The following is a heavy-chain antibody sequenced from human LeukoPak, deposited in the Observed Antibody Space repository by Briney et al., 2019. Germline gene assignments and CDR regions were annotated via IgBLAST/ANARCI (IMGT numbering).Heavy chain of an antibody. Sequence: ASVKVSCKASGYTFTGYYMHWVRQAPGQGLEWMGWINPNSGGTNYAQKFQGRVTMSRNTSISTAYMELSSLRSEDTAVYYCARDYYDSSGSAFDIWGQGTMVTVSS. V-gene: IGHV1-2*02. CDR3: ARDYYDSSGSAFDI. CDR1: GYTFTGYY. D-gene: IGHD3-22*01. J-gene: IGHJ3*02. CDR2: INPNSGGT.